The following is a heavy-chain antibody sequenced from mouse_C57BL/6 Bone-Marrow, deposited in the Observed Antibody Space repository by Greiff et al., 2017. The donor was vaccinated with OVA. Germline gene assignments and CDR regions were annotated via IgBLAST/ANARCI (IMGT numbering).Heavy chain of an antibody. Sequence: QVQLKQSGAELARPGASVKLSCKASGYTFTSYGISWVKQRTGQGLEWIGEIYPRSGNTYYNEKFKGKATLTADKSSSTAYMELRSLTSEDSAVYFCARDYSGSSYRFAYWGQGTLVTVSA. CDR3: ARDYSGSSYRFAY. CDR1: GYTFTSYG. V-gene: IGHV1-81*01. D-gene: IGHD1-1*01. J-gene: IGHJ3*01. CDR2: IYPRSGNT.